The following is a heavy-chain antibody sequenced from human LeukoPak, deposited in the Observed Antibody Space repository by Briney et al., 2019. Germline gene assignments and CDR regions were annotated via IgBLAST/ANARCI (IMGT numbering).Heavy chain of an antibody. CDR3: AKFNGHPTTNYYMDV. J-gene: IGHJ6*04. CDR1: GLSFSSFA. V-gene: IGHV3-23*01. Sequence: GGSLRLSCAASGLSFSSFAMTWVRQAPGKGLEWVSGIIDTGGATYYADSVKGRFTISRDNSKNTLFLQMNRLRAEDTAVYYCAKFNGHPTTNYYMDVWGEGTTVTVSS. CDR2: IIDTGGAT. D-gene: IGHD3-10*01.